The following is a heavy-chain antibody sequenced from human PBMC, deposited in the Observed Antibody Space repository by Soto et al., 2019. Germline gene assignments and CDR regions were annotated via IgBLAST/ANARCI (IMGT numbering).Heavy chain of an antibody. J-gene: IGHJ6*02. Sequence: GGSLRLSCAASGFNFSSYAMHWVRQAPGKGLEWVAVISYDGSHKYYADSVKGRFTISRDNSKNTLYLQMNNLRAEDSAVYFCARDYSYQRAMDVWGQGTTVTVSS. CDR3: ARDYSYQRAMDV. V-gene: IGHV3-30-3*01. CDR1: GFNFSSYA. D-gene: IGHD2-15*01. CDR2: ISYDGSHK.